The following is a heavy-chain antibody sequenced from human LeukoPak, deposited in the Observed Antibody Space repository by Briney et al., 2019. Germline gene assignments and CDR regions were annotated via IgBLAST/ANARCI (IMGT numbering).Heavy chain of an antibody. D-gene: IGHD3-10*01. CDR1: GGTFSSYA. V-gene: IGHV1-69*01. CDR2: IIPIFGTA. Sequence: SVKVSCKASGGTFSSYAISWVRQAPGQGLEWMGGIIPIFGTANYAQKFQGRVTITADESTSTAYMELSSLRSEDTAAYYCARRYYYGSGTPFDYWGQGTLVTASS. J-gene: IGHJ4*02. CDR3: ARRYYYGSGTPFDY.